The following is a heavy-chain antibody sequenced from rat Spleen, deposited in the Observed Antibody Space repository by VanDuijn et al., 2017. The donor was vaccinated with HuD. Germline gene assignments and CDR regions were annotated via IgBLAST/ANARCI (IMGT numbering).Heavy chain of an antibody. Sequence: EVQLQESGPGLVKPSQSLSLTCSVTGYSITSSYRWNWIRKFPGNKLEWMGNINSAGSTNYNPSLKSRISITRDTSKNQFFLQVKSVTTEDTAMYFCAPYYGSYVMDAWGQGASVTVSS. D-gene: IGHD1-2*01. J-gene: IGHJ4*01. CDR1: GYSITSSYR. V-gene: IGHV3-3*01. CDR2: INSAGST. CDR3: APYYGSYVMDA.